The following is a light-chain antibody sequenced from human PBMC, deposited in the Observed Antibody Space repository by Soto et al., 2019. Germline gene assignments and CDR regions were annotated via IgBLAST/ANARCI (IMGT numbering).Light chain of an antibody. V-gene: IGKV1-9*01. CDR3: QQLNSYPQNT. CDR2: AAS. CDR1: QGISSY. J-gene: IGKJ5*01. Sequence: DIQLTQSPSFLSASVGDRVTITCRASQGISSYLAWYQQKPGKAPKLLIYAASTLQSGVPSRFGGSGSGTEFTLTISSLQPEDFATYYCQQLNSYPQNTFGQGTRLEIK.